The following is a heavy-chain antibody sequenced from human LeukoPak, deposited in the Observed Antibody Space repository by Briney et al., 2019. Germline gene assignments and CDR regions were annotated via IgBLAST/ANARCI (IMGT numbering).Heavy chain of an antibody. Sequence: PGGSLRLSCAASGFTFSSYAMPWVRQAPGKGLEWVAVISYDGSNKYYADSVKGRFTISRDNSKNTLYLQMNSLRAEDTAVYYCARGYYGYFDYWGQGTLVTVSS. CDR3: ARGYYGYFDY. CDR1: GFTFSSYA. J-gene: IGHJ4*02. D-gene: IGHD2/OR15-2a*01. V-gene: IGHV3-30-3*01. CDR2: ISYDGSNK.